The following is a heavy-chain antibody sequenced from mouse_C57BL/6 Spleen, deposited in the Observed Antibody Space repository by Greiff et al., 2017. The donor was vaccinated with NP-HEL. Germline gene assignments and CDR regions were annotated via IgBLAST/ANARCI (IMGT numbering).Heavy chain of an antibody. Sequence: EVQLVESGAELVRPGASVKLSCTASGFNIKDDYMHWVKQRPEQGLEWIGWVDPENGDTEYASKFQGKATITADTSSNTAYLQLSSLTSEDTAVYYCTTGDGSSPYWYFDVWGTGTTVTVSS. CDR2: VDPENGDT. CDR3: TTGDGSSPYWYFDV. D-gene: IGHD1-1*01. V-gene: IGHV14-4*01. CDR1: GFNIKDDY. J-gene: IGHJ1*03.